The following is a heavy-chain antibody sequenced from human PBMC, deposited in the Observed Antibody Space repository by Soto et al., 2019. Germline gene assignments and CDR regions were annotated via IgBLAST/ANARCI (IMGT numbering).Heavy chain of an antibody. V-gene: IGHV3-9*01. D-gene: IGHD3-10*01. CDR2: IYGSGAV. J-gene: IGHJ6*02. CDR1: GFTVRGSA. Sequence: GGSLRLSCAGSGFTVRGSAMHWVRQVKGGGLEWVAGIYGSGAVGYVGAVRGRFTISRDVAKNSLHLQMNSLTIEDTALYYCVGEILSGGADVWSQGTSVTVSS. CDR3: VGEILSGGADV.